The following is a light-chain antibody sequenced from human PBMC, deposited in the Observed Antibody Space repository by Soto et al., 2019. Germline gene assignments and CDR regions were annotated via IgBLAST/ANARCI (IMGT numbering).Light chain of an antibody. Sequence: EIVLTQSPATMSLSPGERATLSCRTSQSVSRNLAWYQQKPGRAPRLLIYDASQRATGIAARFSGSGSGTDFTLTISSLEPEDFALYYCQHRSNWPAFGGGTKVEIK. V-gene: IGKV3-11*01. CDR1: QSVSRN. J-gene: IGKJ4*01. CDR3: QHRSNWPA. CDR2: DAS.